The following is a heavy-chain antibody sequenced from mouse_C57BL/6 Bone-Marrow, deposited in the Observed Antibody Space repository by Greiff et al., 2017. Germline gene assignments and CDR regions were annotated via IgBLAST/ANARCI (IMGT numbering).Heavy chain of an antibody. CDR2: IYPGSGNT. Sequence: QVQLQQPGAELVKPGASVKMSCKASGYTFTSYWITWVKQRPGQGLEWIGDIYPGSGNTYYNEKFKGKATLTADKSSSTAYMELRSLTSEDSAVYFCATLRLGDYWGQGTTLTVSS. D-gene: IGHD1-2*01. J-gene: IGHJ2*01. V-gene: IGHV1-55*01. CDR1: GYTFTSYW. CDR3: ATLRLGDY.